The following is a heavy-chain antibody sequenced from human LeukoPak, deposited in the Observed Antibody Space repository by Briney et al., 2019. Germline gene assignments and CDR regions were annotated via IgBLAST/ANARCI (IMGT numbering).Heavy chain of an antibody. Sequence: GGSLRLSCAASGFTFSSYWMHWVRQAPGKGLVWVSRITSADSSTSYADSVKGRFTISRDNAKNTLYLQMNSLRAEDTAVYYCARGRPNYYLDYWCQGTLVTVSS. D-gene: IGHD1-1*01. CDR1: GFTFSSYW. CDR2: ITSADSST. J-gene: IGHJ4*02. CDR3: ARGRPNYYLDY. V-gene: IGHV3-74*01.